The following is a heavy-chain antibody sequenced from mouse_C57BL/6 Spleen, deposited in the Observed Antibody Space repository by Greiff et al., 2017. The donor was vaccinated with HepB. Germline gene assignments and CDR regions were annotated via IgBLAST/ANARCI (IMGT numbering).Heavy chain of an antibody. J-gene: IGHJ3*01. D-gene: IGHD2-4*01. V-gene: IGHV3-1*01. CDR3: ARGEGLYYDYDGTWFAY. CDR2: ISYSGST. Sequence: DVQLQESGPGMVKPSQSLSLTCTVTGYSITSGYDWHWIRHFPGNKLEWMGYISYSGSTNYNPSLKSRISITHDTSKNHFFLKLNSVTTEDTATYYCARGEGLYYDYDGTWFAYWGQGTLVTVSA. CDR1: GYSITSGYD.